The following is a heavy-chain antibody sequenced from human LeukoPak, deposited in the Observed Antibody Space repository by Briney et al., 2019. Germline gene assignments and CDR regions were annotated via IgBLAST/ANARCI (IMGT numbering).Heavy chain of an antibody. Sequence: ASVKVSCKASGGTFSSYAISWVRQAPGQGLGWMGGIIPIFGTANYAQKFQGRVTITTDESTSTACMELSSLRSEDTAVYYCARAKMVRGVIIDDYWGQGTLVTVSS. D-gene: IGHD3-10*01. CDR2: IIPIFGTA. J-gene: IGHJ4*02. V-gene: IGHV1-69*05. CDR1: GGTFSSYA. CDR3: ARAKMVRGVIIDDY.